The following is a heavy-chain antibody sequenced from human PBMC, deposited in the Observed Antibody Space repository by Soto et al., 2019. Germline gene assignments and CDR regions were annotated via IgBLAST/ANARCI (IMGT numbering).Heavy chain of an antibody. D-gene: IGHD3-10*01. J-gene: IGHJ4*02. V-gene: IGHV1-69*19. CDR2: ISPMLGAA. CDR3: AREVQVHTPAIVY. Sequence: QVQLVQSGAEMKKPGSSVKVSCQSSGGTFNTYEMNWVRQAPGQGPVWMGGISPMLGAANYAPKFQGRVTMTADQSTGTSYMQLGSLPSEDTALYVCAREVQVHTPAIVYWGQGTLVTVSS. CDR1: GGTFNTYE.